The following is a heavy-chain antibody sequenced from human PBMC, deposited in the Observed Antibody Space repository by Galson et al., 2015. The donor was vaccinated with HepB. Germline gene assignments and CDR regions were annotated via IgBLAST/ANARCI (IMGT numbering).Heavy chain of an antibody. Sequence: SVKVSCKASGDTFSSYAISWVRQAPGQGLEWIGGIIPIFGTANYAQKFQGRVTITADESTSTAYMELSSLRSEDTAVYYCARDQTGYCSSTSCYARYYYYMDVWGQGTTVTVSS. V-gene: IGHV1-69*13. D-gene: IGHD2-2*01. CDR1: GDTFSSYA. J-gene: IGHJ6*03. CDR3: ARDQTGYCSSTSCYARYYYYMDV. CDR2: IIPIFGTA.